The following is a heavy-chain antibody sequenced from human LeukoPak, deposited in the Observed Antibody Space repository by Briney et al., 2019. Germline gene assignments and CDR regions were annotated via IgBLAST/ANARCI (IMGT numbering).Heavy chain of an antibody. CDR2: IYTSGST. CDR1: GGSISSYY. V-gene: IGHV4-4*07. Sequence: PSETLSLAGTVSGGSISSYYWSWIRQPAGKGLEWIGRIYTSGSTNYNPSLKSRVTMSVDTSKNQFSLKLSSVTAAATAVYYCASSPNWNYARGAFDIWGQGTMVTVSS. J-gene: IGHJ3*02. D-gene: IGHD1-7*01. CDR3: ASSPNWNYARGAFDI.